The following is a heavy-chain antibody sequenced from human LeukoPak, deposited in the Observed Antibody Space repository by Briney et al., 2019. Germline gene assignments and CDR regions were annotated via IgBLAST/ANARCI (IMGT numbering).Heavy chain of an antibody. J-gene: IGHJ4*02. Sequence: ASVKVSCKASGGTFSSYTFSWVRQAPGQGLEWMGIINPTGGSTTYAQKFQGRVTMTRDTSTSTVYMELSSLRSDDTAVYYCARTAARRFDYWGQGTLVTVSS. CDR1: GGTFSSYT. D-gene: IGHD6-6*01. V-gene: IGHV1-46*01. CDR2: INPTGGST. CDR3: ARTAARRFDY.